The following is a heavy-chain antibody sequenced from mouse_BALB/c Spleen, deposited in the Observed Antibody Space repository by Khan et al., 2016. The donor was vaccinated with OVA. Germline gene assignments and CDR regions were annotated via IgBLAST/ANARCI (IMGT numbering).Heavy chain of an antibody. CDR2: ISSDGYYT. Sequence: EVELVESGGGLVKPGGSLKLSCAASGFTFSSYAMSWVRQTPEKRLEWVATISSDGYYTYYPDNVTGRFTISRDNAKNSLYLQMSSLRSEDTAMYYCARSAYGNFAYWGQGTLVTVSA. V-gene: IGHV5-9-3*01. CDR1: GFTFSSYA. CDR3: ARSAYGNFAY. D-gene: IGHD2-1*01. J-gene: IGHJ3*01.